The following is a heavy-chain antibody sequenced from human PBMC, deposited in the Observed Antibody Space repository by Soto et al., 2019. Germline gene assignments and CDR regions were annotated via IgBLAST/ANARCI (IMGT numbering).Heavy chain of an antibody. CDR2: IRSKANSYAT. CDR1: GFTFSGSA. D-gene: IGHD3-16*02. V-gene: IGHV3-73*01. Sequence: EVQLVESGGGLVQPGGSLKLSCAASGFTFSGSAMHWVRQASGKGLEWVGRIRSKANSYATAYAASVKGRFTISRDDSKNTAYLQMNSLKTEDTAVYYCMTEDNPLQQWGQGTLVTVSS. CDR3: MTEDNPLQQ. J-gene: IGHJ1*01.